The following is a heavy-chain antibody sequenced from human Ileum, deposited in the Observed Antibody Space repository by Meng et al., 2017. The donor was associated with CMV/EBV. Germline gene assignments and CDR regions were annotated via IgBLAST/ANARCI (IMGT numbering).Heavy chain of an antibody. J-gene: IGHJ4*02. CDR1: GFTFSSFD. CDR3: ANQGDPNYNYYFDF. V-gene: IGHV3-30*02. D-gene: IGHD5-24*01. Sequence: GESLKISCAASGFTFSSFDMHWVRQAPAKGLEWVAFIRSDGTTKYYADSVKGRFTISRDNSQNTLFLQMGSLRADDTAVYYCANQGDPNYNYYFDFWGQGTLVTVSS. CDR2: IRSDGTTK.